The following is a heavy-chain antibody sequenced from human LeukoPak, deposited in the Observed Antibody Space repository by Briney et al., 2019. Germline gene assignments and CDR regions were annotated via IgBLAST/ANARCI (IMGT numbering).Heavy chain of an antibody. J-gene: IGHJ4*02. CDR3: ARYEAVAGVFDY. D-gene: IGHD6-19*01. CDR2: IYKSGST. V-gene: IGHV4-61*02. CDR1: YY. Sequence: SLTCTGYYWGWIRQPAGKGLEWIGRIYKSGSTNYNPSLKSRVTISVDTSKNQFSLKLSSVTAADTAVYYCARYEAVAGVFDYWGQGTLVTASS.